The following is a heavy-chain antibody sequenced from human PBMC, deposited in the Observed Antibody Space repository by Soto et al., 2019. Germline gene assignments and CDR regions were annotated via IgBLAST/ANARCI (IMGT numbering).Heavy chain of an antibody. D-gene: IGHD6-19*01. J-gene: IGHJ6*02. CDR1: GFTFSSYA. Sequence: QVQLVESGGGVVQPGRSLRLSCAASGFTFSSYAMHWVRQAPGKGLEWVAVISYDGSNKYYADSVKGRFNISRDNSKNTLYLQMNSLRADDTAVYYCASRSSGWYALPYYYYGMDVWGQGTTVTVSS. CDR3: ASRSSGWYALPYYYYGMDV. CDR2: ISYDGSNK. V-gene: IGHV3-30-3*01.